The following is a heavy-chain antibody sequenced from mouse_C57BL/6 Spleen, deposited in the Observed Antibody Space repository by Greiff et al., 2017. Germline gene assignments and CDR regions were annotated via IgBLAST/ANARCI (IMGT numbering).Heavy chain of an antibody. CDR2: IYPGDGDT. V-gene: IGHV1-82*01. CDR1: GYAFSSSW. Sequence: QVQLQQSGPELVKPGASVKISCKASGYAFSSSWMNWVKQRPGKGLEWIGRIYPGDGDTNYNGKFMGKATLTEDKSSSTSYMQLSSLTSEDSAVYFCARENDGYYEGMDYWGQGTSVTVSS. J-gene: IGHJ4*01. CDR3: ARENDGYYEGMDY. D-gene: IGHD2-3*01.